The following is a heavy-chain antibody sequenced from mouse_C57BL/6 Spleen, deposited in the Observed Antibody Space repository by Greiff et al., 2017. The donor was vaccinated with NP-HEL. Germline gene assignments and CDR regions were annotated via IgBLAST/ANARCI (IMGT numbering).Heavy chain of an antibody. J-gene: IGHJ2*01. V-gene: IGHV1-82*01. D-gene: IGHD3-3*01. Sequence: QVQLQQSGPELVKPGASVKISCKASGYAFSSSWMNWVKQRPGKGLEWIGRIYPGDGDTNYNGKFKGKATLTADKSSSTAYMQLSSLTSEDAAVYFCARGGDGSYFDYWGQGTTLTVSS. CDR3: ARGGDGSYFDY. CDR2: IYPGDGDT. CDR1: GYAFSSSW.